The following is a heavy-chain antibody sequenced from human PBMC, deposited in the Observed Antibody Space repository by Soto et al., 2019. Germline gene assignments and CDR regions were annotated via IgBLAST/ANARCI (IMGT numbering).Heavy chain of an antibody. CDR1: GFTLSGFD. CDR3: TRRYCSGGGCYSDFDY. D-gene: IGHD2-15*01. J-gene: IGHJ4*02. CDR2: IKTKVESYAT. Sequence: WGSLRLSCAASGFTLSGFDIHWVRQASGEGLEWVGRIKTKVESYATELAASVKGRLTISRDDPKNTAYLEMNSLKTEDTAVYYCTRRYCSGGGCYSDFDYWGQGTLVTVSS. V-gene: IGHV3-73*01.